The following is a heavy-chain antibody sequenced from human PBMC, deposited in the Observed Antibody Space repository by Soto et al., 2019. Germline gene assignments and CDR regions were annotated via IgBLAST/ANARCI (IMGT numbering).Heavy chain of an antibody. CDR2: IYYSGST. Sequence: PSETLSLTCTVSGGSISSSSHYWGWIRQPPGKGLEWIGSIYYSGSTYYNPSLKSRVTISVDTSENQFSLRLSSVTAADTAVYYCARHYTGSGAVATDGTGSWFDPWGQGTLVTVSS. CDR1: GGSISSSSHY. J-gene: IGHJ5*02. V-gene: IGHV4-39*01. CDR3: ARHYTGSGAVATDGTGSWFDP. D-gene: IGHD6-13*01.